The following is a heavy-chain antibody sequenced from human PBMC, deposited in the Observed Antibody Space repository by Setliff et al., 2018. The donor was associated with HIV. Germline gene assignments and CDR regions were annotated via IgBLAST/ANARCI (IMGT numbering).Heavy chain of an antibody. CDR2: IHTSGRT. D-gene: IGHD1-1*01. CDR3: SRAAYDAVDWLDP. Sequence: SETLSLTCAVSSESIVSYYWNWIRQPPGRGLEWIGYIHTSGRTKYNPSLKSRLTILVDTSKKQFSLRLTSVTAADTAVYYCSRAAYDAVDWLDPGGQGTLVTVSS. V-gene: IGHV4-4*08. CDR1: SESIVSYY. J-gene: IGHJ5*02.